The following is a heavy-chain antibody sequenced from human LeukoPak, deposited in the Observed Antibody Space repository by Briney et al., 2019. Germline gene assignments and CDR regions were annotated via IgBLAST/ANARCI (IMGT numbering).Heavy chain of an antibody. D-gene: IGHD3-22*01. V-gene: IGHV4-59*12. J-gene: IGHJ4*02. CDR2: IYYTGTT. CDR1: GGSISSNY. CDR3: ARGNRYDSSGYYLDY. Sequence: PSETLSLTCTVSGGSISSNYWSWIRQPPGKGLEWIGYIYYTGTTNYNPSLKSRVTISVDKSKNQFSLKLSSVTAADTAVYYCARGNRYDSSGYYLDYWGQGTLVTVSS.